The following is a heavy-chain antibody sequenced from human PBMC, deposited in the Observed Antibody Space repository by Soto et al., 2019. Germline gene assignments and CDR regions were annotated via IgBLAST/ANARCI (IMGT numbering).Heavy chain of an antibody. J-gene: IGHJ6*02. CDR2: ISSSSSYI. CDR3: ARDRWKEGYSYGYLFYYYYYGMDV. Sequence: AGGSLRLSCAASGFTFSSYSMNWVRQAPGKGLEWVSSISSSSSYIYYADSVKGRFTISRDNAKNSLYLQMNSLRAEDTAVYYCARDRWKEGYSYGYLFYYYYYGMDVWGQGTTVTVSS. D-gene: IGHD5-18*01. V-gene: IGHV3-21*01. CDR1: GFTFSSYS.